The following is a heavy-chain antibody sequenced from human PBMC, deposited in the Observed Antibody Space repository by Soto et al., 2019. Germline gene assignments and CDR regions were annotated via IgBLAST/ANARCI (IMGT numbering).Heavy chain of an antibody. D-gene: IGHD2-2*01. V-gene: IGHV3-33*01. CDR3: ASRTPALDY. CDR1: GFTFSNFG. J-gene: IGHJ4*02. Sequence: QVQLVESGGGVVQPGRSLRLSCAASGFTFSNFGMHWDRQAPGKGLEWVAVIWHDGRNKYYADFVKGRFTISRDNSKNTLYLQMNSLRAEDTAVYYCASRTPALDYWGQGTLVTVSS. CDR2: IWHDGRNK.